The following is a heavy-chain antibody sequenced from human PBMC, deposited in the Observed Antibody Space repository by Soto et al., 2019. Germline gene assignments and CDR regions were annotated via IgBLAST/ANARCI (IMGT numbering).Heavy chain of an antibody. J-gene: IGHJ3*02. Sequence: GGSLRLSCAASGFTFDDYAMHWVRQAPGKGLEWVSGISWNSGSIGYADSVKGRFTISRDNAKNSLYLQMNSLRAEDTALYYCAKDMTPQYYDILTRYYDAFDIWGQGTMVSGSS. CDR1: GFTFDDYA. CDR2: ISWNSGSI. CDR3: AKDMTPQYYDILTRYYDAFDI. D-gene: IGHD3-9*01. V-gene: IGHV3-9*01.